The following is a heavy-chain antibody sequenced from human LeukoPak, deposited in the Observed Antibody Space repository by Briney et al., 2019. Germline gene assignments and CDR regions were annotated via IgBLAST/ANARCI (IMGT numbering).Heavy chain of an antibody. CDR3: ARGEMNCSRGSCFYFDY. CDR2: IFHLGSA. D-gene: IGHD2-15*01. V-gene: IGHV4-59*01. Sequence: SETLSLTCTVSGGSISSYYWSWIRQAPGKGPEWIGYIFHLGSANYTPSLKSRVTISMDLSENQFSLKLTSVTAADTAVYFCARGEMNCSRGSCFYFDYWGQGALVTVSS. J-gene: IGHJ4*02. CDR1: GGSISSYY.